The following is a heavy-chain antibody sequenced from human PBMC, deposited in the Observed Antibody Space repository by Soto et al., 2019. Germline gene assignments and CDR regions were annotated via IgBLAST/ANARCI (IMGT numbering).Heavy chain of an antibody. V-gene: IGHV4-31*03. D-gene: IGHD3-22*01. CDR3: ARGSYYDSSGYYPY. CDR2: IYYSGST. J-gene: IGHJ4*02. CDR1: GGSISSGGYY. Sequence: QVQLQESGPGLVKPSQTLSLTCTVSGGSISSGGYYWSWVRQHPGKGLEWIGYIYYSGSTFYHPSLKIRVTISVDTSKNQFSLKLSSVTAADTAVYYCARGSYYDSSGYYPYWGQGTLVTVSS.